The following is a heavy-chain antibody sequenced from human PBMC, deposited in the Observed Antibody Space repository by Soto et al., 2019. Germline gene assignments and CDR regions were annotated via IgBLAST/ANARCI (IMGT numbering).Heavy chain of an antibody. D-gene: IGHD3-3*01. J-gene: IGHJ4*02. CDR3: AKSTSGALEWLLYDY. CDR2: ISDSGAGI. Sequence: EVQLLESGGGLVQPGGSLRLSCAASGLTFSSYAMSWVRQAPGKGLEWVSGISDSGAGIHYADSVKGRFTISRDNSKNTLSLEMRSLRAEDTALYYCAKSTSGALEWLLYDYWSQGTLVTVSS. CDR1: GLTFSSYA. V-gene: IGHV3-23*01.